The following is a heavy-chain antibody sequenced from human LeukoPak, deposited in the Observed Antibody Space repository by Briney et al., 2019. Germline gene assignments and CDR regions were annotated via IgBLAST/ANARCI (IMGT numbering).Heavy chain of an antibody. Sequence: GGSLRLSCAASGFRFYTYSMIWVRQAPGKGLEWVSYISSSGSTIYYADSVKGRFTISRDNAKNSLYLQMNSLRAEDTAVYYCARGSTMVRGVTYYYYYYMDVWGKGTTVTVSS. CDR3: ARGSTMVRGVTYYYYYYMDV. J-gene: IGHJ6*03. CDR1: GFRFYTYS. V-gene: IGHV3-48*04. D-gene: IGHD3-10*01. CDR2: ISSSGSTI.